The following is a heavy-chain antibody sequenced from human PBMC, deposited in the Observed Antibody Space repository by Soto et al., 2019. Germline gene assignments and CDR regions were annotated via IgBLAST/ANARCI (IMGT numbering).Heavy chain of an antibody. CDR1: GFTFGDYA. D-gene: IGHD6-13*01. CDR2: IRSKAYGGTT. Sequence: PGGSLRLSCTASGFTFGDYAMSWVCQAPGKGLEWVGFIRSKAYGGTTEYAASVKGRFTISRDDSKSIAYLQMNSLKTEDTAVYYCTRETISGYSSSWYVHWGQGTLVTVSS. J-gene: IGHJ5*02. V-gene: IGHV3-49*04. CDR3: TRETISGYSSSWYVH.